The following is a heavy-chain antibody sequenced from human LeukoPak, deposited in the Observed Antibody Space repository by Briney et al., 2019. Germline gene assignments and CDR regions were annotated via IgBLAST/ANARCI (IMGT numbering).Heavy chain of an antibody. D-gene: IGHD3-9*01. Sequence: GASVTVSFTAAGYTVTVNYMYWRWQGPGPGIERMGWINPNSGCTNYAQKFQGRVTITRETSISTAYMELSRLRSDDAAGYYCAREVLRYFDWLSHAFDFWGQGTMVTVSS. CDR1: GYTVTVNY. V-gene: IGHV1-2*02. CDR2: INPNSGCT. J-gene: IGHJ3*01. CDR3: AREVLRYFDWLSHAFDF.